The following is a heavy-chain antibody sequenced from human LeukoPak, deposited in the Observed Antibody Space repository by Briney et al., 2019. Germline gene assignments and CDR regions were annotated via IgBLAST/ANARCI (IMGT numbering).Heavy chain of an antibody. CDR1: GGSISTSNYY. J-gene: IGHJ4*02. V-gene: IGHV4-39*01. CDR3: ARRDDSSGYHKIFDY. CDR2: IYYGENT. Sequence: SETLSLTCTVSGGSISTSNYYWGWIPQPPGKALEWIGNIYYGENTYYNPHLKRRVPISIDPSKNQFYLKLSSLTAADTAVYYCARRDDSSGYHKIFDYWGPGTLVTVSS. D-gene: IGHD3-22*01.